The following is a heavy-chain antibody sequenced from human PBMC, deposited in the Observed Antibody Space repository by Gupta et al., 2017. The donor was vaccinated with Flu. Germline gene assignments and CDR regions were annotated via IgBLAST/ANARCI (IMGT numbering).Heavy chain of an antibody. CDR2: ISGSGGST. V-gene: IGHV3-23*01. Sequence: APGKGLEGVSAISGSGGSTYYADSVKGRFTISRDNSKNTLYLQMNSLRAEDTAVYYCAKGQIVVVPAATVDYWGQGTLVTVSS. J-gene: IGHJ4*02. D-gene: IGHD2-2*01. CDR3: AKGQIVVVPAATVDY.